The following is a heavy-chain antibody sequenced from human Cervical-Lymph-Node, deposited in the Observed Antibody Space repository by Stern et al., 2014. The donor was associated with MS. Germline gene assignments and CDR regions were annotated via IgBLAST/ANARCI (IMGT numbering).Heavy chain of an antibody. J-gene: IGHJ6*02. CDR1: GVPVSRGTHY. Sequence: QLQLQESGPGLVKPSQTLSLICTVSGVPVSRGTHYWTWIRHHPGKGLEWIGYIDYYNMKTDYNPSLKSRVFMLVDTSKNQFSLQLSSVTAADTAVYYCASQRVGKTTVYDGSGPLPYYYDYGLDVWGQGTTVTVSS. D-gene: IGHD3-22*01. V-gene: IGHV4-31*03. CDR3: ASQRVGKTTVYDGSGPLPYYYDYGLDV. CDR2: IDYYNMKT.